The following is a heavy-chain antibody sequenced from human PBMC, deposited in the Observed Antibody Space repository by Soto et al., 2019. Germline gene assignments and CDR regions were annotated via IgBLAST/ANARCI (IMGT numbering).Heavy chain of an antibody. CDR1: GFTFRSYS. V-gene: IGHV3-21*01. CDR2: ISSSSSYI. D-gene: IGHD5-12*01. J-gene: IGHJ4*02. Sequence: GGSLRLSCAASGFTFRSYSMIWVRQAPGKGLEWVSSISSSSSYIYYADSVKGRFTISRDNAKNSLYLQMNSLRVEDTAVYYCASRKFIVATPEDYWGQGTLVTVSS. CDR3: ASRKFIVATPEDY.